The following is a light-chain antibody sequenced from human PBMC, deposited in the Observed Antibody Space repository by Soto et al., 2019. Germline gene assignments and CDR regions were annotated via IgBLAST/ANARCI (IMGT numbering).Light chain of an antibody. V-gene: IGKV1-5*03. CDR3: QQYNSYSQT. Sequence: DIQMSQSPSTQSGSVGDRVTITCRASQTISSWLAWYQQKPGKAPKLLIYKASTLKSGVPSRFSGSGSGTEFTLTISSLQPDDFATYYCQQYNSYSQTFGQGTKVDIK. CDR2: KAS. CDR1: QTISSW. J-gene: IGKJ1*01.